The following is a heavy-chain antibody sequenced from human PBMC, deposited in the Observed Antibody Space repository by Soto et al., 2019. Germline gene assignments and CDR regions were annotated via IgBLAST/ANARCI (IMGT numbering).Heavy chain of an antibody. Sequence: QVQLQESGPGLVKPSQTLSLTCTVSGGSISSGDYYWSWIRQPPGKGLEWIGYIYYSGSTYYNPSLKSRVTIAVHTSQNQFSLNLSSVTAADTAVYYCARGFREGYYDYWGQGTLVTVSS. V-gene: IGHV4-30-4*01. CDR2: IYYSGST. J-gene: IGHJ4*02. CDR1: GGSISSGDYY. CDR3: ARGFREGYYDY. D-gene: IGHD1-26*01.